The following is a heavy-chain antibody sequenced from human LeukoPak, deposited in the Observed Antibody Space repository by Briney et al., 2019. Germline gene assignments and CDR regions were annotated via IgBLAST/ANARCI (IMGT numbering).Heavy chain of an antibody. J-gene: IGHJ5*02. CDR1: GGSISSGGYY. CDR3: ARYCSSTNCYKGGFDP. D-gene: IGHD2-2*02. Sequence: SETLSLTCTVSGGSISSGGYYWSWIRQHPGKGLEWIGYIYYSGSTYSNPSLKGRVTISVDTSKNQFSLNLSSVTAADTAVYYCARYCSSTNCYKGGFDPWGQGTLVTVSS. CDR2: IYYSGST. V-gene: IGHV4-31*03.